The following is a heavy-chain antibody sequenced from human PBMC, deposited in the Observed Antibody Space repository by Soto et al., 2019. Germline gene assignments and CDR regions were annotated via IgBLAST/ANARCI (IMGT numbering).Heavy chain of an antibody. CDR3: ASPKIAFYNWFDP. CDR1: GGSISRNRC. J-gene: IGHJ5*02. D-gene: IGHD3-3*02. CDR2: MYHSVST. V-gene: IGHV4-4*02. Sequence: SETLSLTCAGSGGSISRNRCWSWFRQPPGKGLEWIGEMYHSVSTNYNPSLKGLVTISVDKSKNQFSLKLNSVTAADTAVYYCASPKIAFYNWFDPWGQG.